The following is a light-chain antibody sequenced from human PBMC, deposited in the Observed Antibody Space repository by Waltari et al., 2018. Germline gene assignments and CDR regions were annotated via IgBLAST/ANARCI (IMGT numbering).Light chain of an antibody. CDR2: AA. V-gene: IGKV1-9*01. CDR3: QQHNSYPLS. CDR1: EGISSY. J-gene: IGKJ3*01. Sequence: IQLTQSPSSLTASVGARVTITCRASEGISSYFAWYQQKPWKDPELLIYAASRFSGSGSGTDFTLTISSLQPDDFATYYGQQHNSYPLSFGPGTKVDVK.